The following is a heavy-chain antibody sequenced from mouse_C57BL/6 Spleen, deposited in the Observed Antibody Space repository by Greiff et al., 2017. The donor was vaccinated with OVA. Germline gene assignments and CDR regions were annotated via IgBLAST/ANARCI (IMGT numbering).Heavy chain of an antibody. Sequence: EVKLMESGPGLVKPSQSLSLTCSVTGYSITSGYYWNWIRQFPGNKLEWMGYISYDGSNNYNPSLKNRISITRDTSKNQFFLKLNSVTTEDTATYYCARYDSYYFDYWGQGTTLTVSS. V-gene: IGHV3-6*01. J-gene: IGHJ2*01. CDR2: ISYDGSN. CDR1: GYSITSGYY. CDR3: ARYDSYYFDY. D-gene: IGHD2-4*01.